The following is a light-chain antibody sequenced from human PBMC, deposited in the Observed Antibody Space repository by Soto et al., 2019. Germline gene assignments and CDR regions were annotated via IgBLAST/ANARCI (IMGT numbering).Light chain of an antibody. V-gene: IGKV3-11*01. J-gene: IGKJ5*01. CDR2: DAS. Sequence: IWLTQSPVSLSLSPGEIATLSCRSSESIGRSLAWYQQRPGQAPRLLIYDASSRATGIPDRFSGSGSGTDFTLTINSLEPEDFAVYYCQQRNVWPPITFGQGTRLEIK. CDR3: QQRNVWPPIT. CDR1: ESIGRS.